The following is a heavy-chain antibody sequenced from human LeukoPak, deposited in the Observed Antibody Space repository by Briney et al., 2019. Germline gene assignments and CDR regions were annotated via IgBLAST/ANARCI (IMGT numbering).Heavy chain of an antibody. V-gene: IGHV4-38-2*02. J-gene: IGHJ3*02. CDR3: ARGPYSSGWYYAFDI. D-gene: IGHD6-19*01. Sequence: SETLSLTCTDSGNSISSGYYWGWIRQPPGKGLEWIGSIYHSGRTYYNPSLKSRVTMSVDTSKNQFSLKLSSVTAADTAVYYCARGPYSSGWYYAFDIWGQGTMVTVYS. CDR1: GNSISSGYY. CDR2: IYHSGRT.